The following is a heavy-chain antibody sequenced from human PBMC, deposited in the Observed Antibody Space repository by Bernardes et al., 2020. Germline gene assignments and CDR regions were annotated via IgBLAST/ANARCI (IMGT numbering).Heavy chain of an antibody. Sequence: ASVKVSCKASGYTFTGYYMHWVRQAPGQGLEWMGWINPNSGGTNYAQKFQGRVTMTRDTSISTAYMELSRLRSDDTAVYYCARLPGIAVAGFPFWGQGTLVTVSS. D-gene: IGHD6-19*01. CDR3: ARLPGIAVAGFPF. CDR2: INPNSGGT. CDR1: GYTFTGYY. V-gene: IGHV1-2*02. J-gene: IGHJ4*02.